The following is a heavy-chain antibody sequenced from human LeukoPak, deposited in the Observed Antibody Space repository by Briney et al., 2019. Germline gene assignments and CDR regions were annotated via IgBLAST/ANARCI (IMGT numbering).Heavy chain of an antibody. Sequence: PGGSLRLSCAASGFTFSSYSMNWVRQAPGKGLEWVSSISSSSSYIYYADSVKGRFTISRDNAKNLLYLQMNSLRAEDTAVYYCASLVSICSGGSCYTVDYWGQGTLVTVSS. J-gene: IGHJ4*02. CDR2: ISSSSSYI. CDR3: ASLVSICSGGSCYTVDY. V-gene: IGHV3-21*01. CDR1: GFTFSSYS. D-gene: IGHD2-15*01.